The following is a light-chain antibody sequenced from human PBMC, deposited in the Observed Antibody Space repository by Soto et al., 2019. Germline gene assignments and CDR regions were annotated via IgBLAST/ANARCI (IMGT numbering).Light chain of an antibody. Sequence: QSALTQPASVSGSPGQSITISCTGTSGDVGAYNYVSWYQQLPGKAPKLMIYHVTSRPSGISNQFSGSKSGNTAYLTISGLSPEDEAEYRRSSYRPSSTHYVFGPGTTHTVL. V-gene: IGLV2-14*03. J-gene: IGLJ1*01. CDR1: SGDVGAYNY. CDR2: HVT. CDR3: SSYRPSSTHYV.